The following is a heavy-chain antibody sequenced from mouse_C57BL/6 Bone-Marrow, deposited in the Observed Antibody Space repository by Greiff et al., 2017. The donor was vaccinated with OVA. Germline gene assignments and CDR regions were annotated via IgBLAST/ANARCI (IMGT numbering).Heavy chain of an antibody. V-gene: IGHV5-16*01. J-gene: IGHJ1*03. CDR1: GFTFSDYY. CDR3: ARAPYYGSRYFDV. CDR2: INYDGSST. D-gene: IGHD1-1*01. Sequence: DVKLVESEGGLVQPGSSMKLSCTASGFTFSDYYMAWVRQVPEKGLEWVANINYDGSSTYYLDSLKSRFIISRDNAKNILYLQMSSLKSEDTATYYCARAPYYGSRYFDVWGTGTTVTVSS.